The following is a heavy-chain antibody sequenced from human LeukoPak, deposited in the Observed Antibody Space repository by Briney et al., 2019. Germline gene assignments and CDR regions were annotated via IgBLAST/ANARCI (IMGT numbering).Heavy chain of an antibody. CDR3: ARDKRAWTPLAFDI. Sequence: TSETLSLTCTVSGGSISSYYWSWIRQPPGKGLEWIGYIYYSGSTYYNPSLKSRVTISVDTSKNQFSLKLSSVTAADTAVYHCARDKRAWTPLAFDIWGQGTMVTVSS. CDR1: GGSISSYY. D-gene: IGHD3/OR15-3a*01. CDR2: IYYSGST. V-gene: IGHV4-59*12. J-gene: IGHJ3*02.